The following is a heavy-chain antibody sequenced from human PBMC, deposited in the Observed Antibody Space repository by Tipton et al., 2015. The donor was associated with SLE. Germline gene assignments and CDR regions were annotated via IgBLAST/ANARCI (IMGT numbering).Heavy chain of an antibody. D-gene: IGHD1-7*01. J-gene: IGHJ2*01. Sequence: VQLVQSGAEVKKPGESLRISCKGSGYSFTSYWISWVRQMPGKGLEWMGRIDPSDSYTNYSPSFQGHVTISADKSISTAYLQWSSLKASDTAMYYCARLVGLNWNYGDGYFDLWGRGILVTVSS. CDR1: GYSFTSYW. CDR3: ARLVGLNWNYGDGYFDL. CDR2: IDPSDSYT. V-gene: IGHV5-10-1*01.